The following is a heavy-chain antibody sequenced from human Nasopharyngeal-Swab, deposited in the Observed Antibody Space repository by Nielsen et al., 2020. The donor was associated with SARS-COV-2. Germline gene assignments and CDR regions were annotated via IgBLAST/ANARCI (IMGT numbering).Heavy chain of an antibody. D-gene: IGHD2-21*01. CDR1: GFPFSSYA. V-gene: IGHV3-23*01. CDR2: ISGSGGST. Sequence: GESLKISCAASGFPFSSYAMSWVRQAPGKGLEWVSAISGSGGSTYYADSVKGRFTISRDNSKNTLYLQMNSLRAEDTAVYYCAMAMDCALDYWGQGTLVTVSS. CDR3: AMAMDCALDY. J-gene: IGHJ4*02.